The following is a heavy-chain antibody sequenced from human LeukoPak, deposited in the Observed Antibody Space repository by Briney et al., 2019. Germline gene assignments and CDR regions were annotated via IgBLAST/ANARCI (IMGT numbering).Heavy chain of an antibody. CDR2: INPNSGGT. V-gene: IGHV1-2*02. J-gene: IGHJ4*02. D-gene: IGHD2-2*01. CDR3: ATSLRAPALYAY. CDR1: GYSFTAYY. Sequence: ASVKVSCKASGYSFTAYYMHWVRQAPGQGLECMGWINPNSGGTNYTQKFQGRVTMTRDTSITTAYMELSRLSSDDTAVYYCATSLRAPALYAYWGQGTLVTVSS.